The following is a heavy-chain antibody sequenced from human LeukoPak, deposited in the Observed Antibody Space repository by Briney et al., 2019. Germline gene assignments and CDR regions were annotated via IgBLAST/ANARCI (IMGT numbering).Heavy chain of an antibody. CDR3: AANYYGSGSPPTFTDY. J-gene: IGHJ4*02. V-gene: IGHV4-30-2*01. D-gene: IGHD3-10*01. Sequence: SQTLSLTCTVSGGSISSGGYSWSWIRQPPGKGLEWIGYIYHSGSTYYNPSLKSRVTISVDRSKNQFSLKLSSVTAADTAVYYCAANYYGSGSPPTFTDYWGQGTLVTVSS. CDR2: IYHSGST. CDR1: GGSISSGGYS.